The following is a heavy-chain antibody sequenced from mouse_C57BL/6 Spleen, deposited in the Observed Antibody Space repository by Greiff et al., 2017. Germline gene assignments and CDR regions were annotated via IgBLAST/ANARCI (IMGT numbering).Heavy chain of an antibody. D-gene: IGHD1-1*01. CDR1: GFSLTSYG. CDR2: IWSGGST. CDR3: ARRHYYGSSYDYYAMDY. Sequence: VQLQESGPGLVQPSQSLSITCTVSGFSLTSYGVHWVRQSPGKGLEWLGVIWSGGSTDYNAAFISRLSISKDNSKSQVFFKMNSLQADDTAIYYCARRHYYGSSYDYYAMDYWGQGTSVTVSS. J-gene: IGHJ4*01. V-gene: IGHV2-2*01.